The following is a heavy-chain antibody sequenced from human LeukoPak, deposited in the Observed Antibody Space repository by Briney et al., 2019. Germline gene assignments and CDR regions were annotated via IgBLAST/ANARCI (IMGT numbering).Heavy chain of an antibody. Sequence: SETLSLTCTVSGGSISSYYWSWIRQPPGKGLEWIGYIYYSGSTNYNPSLKSRITISVDTSKNQFSLKLSSVTAADTAVYYCARDLVGGDYFDYWGQGTLVTVSS. CDR3: ARDLVGGDYFDY. CDR1: GGSISSYY. J-gene: IGHJ4*02. CDR2: IYYSGST. V-gene: IGHV4-59*01. D-gene: IGHD2-8*02.